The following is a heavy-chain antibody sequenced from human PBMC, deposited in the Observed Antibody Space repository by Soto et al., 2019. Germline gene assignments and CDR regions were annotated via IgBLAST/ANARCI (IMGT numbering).Heavy chain of an antibody. CDR1: GSTFSSYG. CDR2: IWYDGSNK. V-gene: IGHV3-33*01. Sequence: PGGSLRLSCAASGSTFSSYGMHWVRQAPGKGLEWVAVIWYDGSNKYYADSVKGRFTISRDNSKNTLYLQMNSLRAEDTAVYYCARDPGYSDYYYGMDVWGQGTTVTVSS. J-gene: IGHJ6*02. D-gene: IGHD6-13*01. CDR3: ARDPGYSDYYYGMDV.